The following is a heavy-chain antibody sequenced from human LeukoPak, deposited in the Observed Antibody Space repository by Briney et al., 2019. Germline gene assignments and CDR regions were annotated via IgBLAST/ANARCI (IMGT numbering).Heavy chain of an antibody. CDR2: IIPIFGTA. CDR1: GGTFSSYA. CDR3: ARAPYCGGDCYWNIDY. J-gene: IGHJ4*02. D-gene: IGHD2-21*02. V-gene: IGHV1-69*13. Sequence: SVTVSCTASGGTFSSYAISWVRQAPGQGLEWMGGIIPIFGTANYAQKFQGRVTITADESTSTAYMELSSLRSEDTAVYYCARAPYCGGDCYWNIDYWGQGTLVTVSS.